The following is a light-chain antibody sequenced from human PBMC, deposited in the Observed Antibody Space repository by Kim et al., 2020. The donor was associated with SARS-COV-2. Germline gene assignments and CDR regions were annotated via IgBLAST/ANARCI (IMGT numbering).Light chain of an antibody. J-gene: IGKJ3*01. V-gene: IGKV1-9*01. Sequence: ASVGDRVTITCLSSQGINSLLALYQETPGKAPKLLIYAASTLQSGVPSRFSGSGSGTDFTLTISSLQPEDFATYYCQQFKSYPLTFGPGTKVDIK. CDR2: AAS. CDR3: QQFKSYPLT. CDR1: QGINSL.